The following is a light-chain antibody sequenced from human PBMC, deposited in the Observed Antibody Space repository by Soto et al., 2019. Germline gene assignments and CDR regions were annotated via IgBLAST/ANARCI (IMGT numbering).Light chain of an antibody. CDR2: DAS. CDR1: QSVSRY. J-gene: IGKJ4*01. Sequence: EIVLTQSPVTLSVSPGERATLSCRASQSVSRYLAWYQQKPGQAPRLLIYDASNRATGIPARFSGSGSGTDFTLTISSLEPEDCATYFCQQRNNWPLTFGGGTKVEIK. CDR3: QQRNNWPLT. V-gene: IGKV3-11*01.